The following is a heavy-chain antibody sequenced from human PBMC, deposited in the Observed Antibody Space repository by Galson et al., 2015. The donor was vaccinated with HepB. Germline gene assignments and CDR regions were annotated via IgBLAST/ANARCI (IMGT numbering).Heavy chain of an antibody. V-gene: IGHV3-48*01. J-gene: IGHJ4*02. CDR3: ATLVRGYAPGDY. CDR1: GFTFSSYS. CDR2: ISSSSSTI. D-gene: IGHD5-12*01. Sequence: SLRLSCAASGFTFSSYSMNWVRQAPGKGLEWVPYISSSSSTIYYADSVKGRFTISRDNAKNSLYLQMDSLRAEDTAVYYCATLVRGYAPGDYWGQGTLVTVSS.